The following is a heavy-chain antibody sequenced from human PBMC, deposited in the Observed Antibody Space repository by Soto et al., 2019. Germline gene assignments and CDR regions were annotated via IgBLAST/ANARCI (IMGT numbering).Heavy chain of an antibody. Sequence: PGGSLRLSCAASGFTFSNYGMHWVRQAPGKGLEWVAIIWHDGNNKYYADSVRGRFIISRDNSKNRLYLQMNSLRAEDTAVYYCAKRAYQPPPNDAFDIWGQGTMVTVSS. CDR2: IWHDGNNK. D-gene: IGHD2-2*01. CDR3: AKRAYQPPPNDAFDI. CDR1: GFTFSNYG. V-gene: IGHV3-33*06. J-gene: IGHJ3*02.